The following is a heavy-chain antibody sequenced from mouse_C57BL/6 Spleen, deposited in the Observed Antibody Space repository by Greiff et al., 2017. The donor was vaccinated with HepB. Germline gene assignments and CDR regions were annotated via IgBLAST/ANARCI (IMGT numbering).Heavy chain of an antibody. CDR1: GFTIKNTY. Sequence: VQLQQSVAELVRPGASVKLSCTASGFTIKNTYMHWVKQRPEQGLEWIGRIDPANGNTKYAPKFQGKATITADTSSNTAYLQLSSLTSEDTAIYYCARYYYGSSYDWYFDVWGTGTTVTVSS. J-gene: IGHJ1*03. V-gene: IGHV14-3*01. CDR3: ARYYYGSSYDWYFDV. CDR2: IDPANGNT. D-gene: IGHD1-1*01.